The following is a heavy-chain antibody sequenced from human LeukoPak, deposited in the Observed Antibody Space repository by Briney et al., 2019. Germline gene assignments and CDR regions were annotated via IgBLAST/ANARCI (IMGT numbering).Heavy chain of an antibody. D-gene: IGHD4-23*01. CDR1: GFTFSSYFW. Sequence: PGGSLRLSCAASGFTFSSYFWMHWVRQAPGKGLVWVSRIKSDGSSSTYADSLKGRFTISRDSAKNSLYLQMNTLRAEDTAVYYCVRDLDLGGYSSFEYWGQGTLVTASS. CDR3: VRDLDLGGYSSFEY. CDR2: IKSDGSSS. J-gene: IGHJ4*02. V-gene: IGHV3-74*01.